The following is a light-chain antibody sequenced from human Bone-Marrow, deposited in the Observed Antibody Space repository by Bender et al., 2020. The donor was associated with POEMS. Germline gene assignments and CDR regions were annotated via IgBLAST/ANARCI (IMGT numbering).Light chain of an antibody. J-gene: IGLJ3*02. Sequence: QSALTQPASASGSPGQSITISCTGTSTDYDFRHLVSWYQHQPGKPPRLIIYEVSRRPSGISQRFSGSQYGTTASLTISGLQTEDEADYYCCSNTGFNTWVFGGGTKVTVL. CDR1: STDYDFRHL. CDR3: CSNTGFNTWV. CDR2: EVS. V-gene: IGLV2-23*02.